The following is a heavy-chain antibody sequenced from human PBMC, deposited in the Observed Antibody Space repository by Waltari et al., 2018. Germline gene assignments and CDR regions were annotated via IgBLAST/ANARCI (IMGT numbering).Heavy chain of an antibody. Sequence: QVQLQESGPELVRPSDTLSLTCAVSDSSITTDYYWGWIRQSPGKGREWIGSSYHTGSAAYNPSLRSRVAISVDTSKNQFSLTLNSVTAADTAVYYCARVTTVRLFDYWGQGILVTVSS. CDR1: DSSITTDYY. CDR3: ARVTTVRLFDY. D-gene: IGHD4-4*01. J-gene: IGHJ4*02. CDR2: SYHTGSA. V-gene: IGHV4-38-2*01.